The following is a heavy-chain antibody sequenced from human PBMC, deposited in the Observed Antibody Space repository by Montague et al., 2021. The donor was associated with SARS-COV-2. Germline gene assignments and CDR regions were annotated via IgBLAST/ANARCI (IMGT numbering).Heavy chain of an antibody. Sequence: TRSLTCTVAGGSISSGSYYWSWIRQPAGKGLEWFGRIYTRGSTKYXXXVESRVTISVDTSKNQFSLKLSSVTAADTAVYYCARGVLRYFDWTSPFDYWGQGTLVTVSS. CDR3: ARGVLRYFDWTSPFDY. CDR1: GGSISSGSYY. J-gene: IGHJ4*02. CDR2: IYTRGST. V-gene: IGHV4-61*02. D-gene: IGHD3-9*01.